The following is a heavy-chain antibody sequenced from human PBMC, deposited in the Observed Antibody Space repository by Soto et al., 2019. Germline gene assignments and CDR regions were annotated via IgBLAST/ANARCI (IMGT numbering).Heavy chain of an antibody. CDR2: SYHIGSS. Sequence: SETLSLTCTVSVGSINSAGHSWGLVRQSPGKGLEWIGYSYHIGSSYYNPSLQSRVTISVDRSKAQFSLPLPSVTAADTAVYFCARARYYDWCLELWGLGTTVTVSS. CDR1: VGSINSAGHS. D-gene: IGHD3-9*01. V-gene: IGHV4-30-2*06. J-gene: IGHJ6*01. CDR3: ARARYYDWCLEL.